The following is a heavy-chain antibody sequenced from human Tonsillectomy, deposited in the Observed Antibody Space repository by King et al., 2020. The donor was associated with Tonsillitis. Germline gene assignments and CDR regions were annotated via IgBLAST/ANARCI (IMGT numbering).Heavy chain of an antibody. CDR3: ARDSDTSSWYLCDH. Sequence: QLVQSGGGVVQPGRSLRLSCAASGFTFTSYAMHWVRQAPGKGLEWVAAIWSDGSNKYYADSVKGRFTISRDDSKNTVYLQMNSLRAEDTAMYYCARDSDTSSWYLCDHWGQGTLVIVSS. CDR1: GFTFTSYA. D-gene: IGHD6-13*01. CDR2: IWSDGSNK. J-gene: IGHJ4*02. V-gene: IGHV3-33*01.